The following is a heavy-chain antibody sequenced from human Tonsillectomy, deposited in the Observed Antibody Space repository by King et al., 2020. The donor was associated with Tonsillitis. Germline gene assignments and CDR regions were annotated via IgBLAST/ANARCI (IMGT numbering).Heavy chain of an antibody. CDR3: ARGSSGYYYENWFDP. CDR2: ISYDGSTK. J-gene: IGHJ5*02. CDR1: GFTFSSYA. Sequence: QLVESGGGVVQPGRSLRLSCAASGFTFSSYAIHWVRQAPGKGLEWVAVISYDGSTKYYADSVKGRFTISRDNSKNTLYLQMNSLRAEDTAVYYCARGSSGYYYENWFDPWGQGTLVTVSS. V-gene: IGHV3-30-3*01. D-gene: IGHD3-22*01.